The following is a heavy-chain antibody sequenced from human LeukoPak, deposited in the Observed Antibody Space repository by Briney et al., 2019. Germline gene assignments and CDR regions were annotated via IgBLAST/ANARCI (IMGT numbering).Heavy chain of an antibody. CDR1: GFTFSKYW. J-gene: IGHJ3*02. CDR2: IKQDGSAK. V-gene: IGHV3-7*01. Sequence: GSLRLSCVASGFTFSKYWMTWVRQAPGKGLAWVANIKQDGSAKYYMDSVKGRFAIPRDNAKNSLYLRMNSLGAEDTAVYYCARVNPLVAPGALDIWGQGTMVAVSS. CDR3: ARVNPLVAPGALDI. D-gene: IGHD5-12*01.